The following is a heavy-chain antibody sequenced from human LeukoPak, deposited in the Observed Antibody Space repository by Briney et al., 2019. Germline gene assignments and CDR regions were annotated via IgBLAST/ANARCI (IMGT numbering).Heavy chain of an antibody. CDR1: GYTLTELS. CDR2: FDPEDGET. D-gene: IGHD3-9*01. Sequence: ASVKVSCKVSGYTLTELSMHWVRQAPGKGLEWMGGFDPEDGETIYAQKFQGRVTMTEDTSTDTAYMELSSLRSEDTAVYYCATDVLTGQDYYYGMDVWGQGTTVTVSS. J-gene: IGHJ6*02. CDR3: ATDVLTGQDYYYGMDV. V-gene: IGHV1-24*01.